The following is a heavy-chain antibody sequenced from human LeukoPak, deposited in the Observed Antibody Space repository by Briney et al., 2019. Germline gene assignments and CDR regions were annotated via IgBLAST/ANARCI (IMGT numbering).Heavy chain of an antibody. CDR3: ARRDWVSGAVRAFDI. J-gene: IGHJ3*02. Sequence: GGSLRLSCGVCGFMFSDYYMRWIRQAPGKGVEWVSYISNDSVDKYYVDSVRGRFTISRDNAKKSMYLQMSGLRVEDTAVYYCARRDWVSGAVRAFDIWGQGTMVTVSS. V-gene: IGHV3-11*04. CDR2: ISNDSVDK. D-gene: IGHD3-3*01. CDR1: GFMFSDYY.